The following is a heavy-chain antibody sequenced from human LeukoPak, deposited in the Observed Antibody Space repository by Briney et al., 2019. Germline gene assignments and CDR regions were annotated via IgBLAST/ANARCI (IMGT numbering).Heavy chain of an antibody. CDR3: ASRLR. Sequence: SETLSLTCAVYGESFSTYYWSWIRQPPGKGLEWIGEINHSGRTNYNPSLKSRATVSVDTSKNQFSLRLSSVTAADTAVYYCASRLRWGQGTLVTVSS. CDR1: GESFSTYY. CDR2: INHSGRT. V-gene: IGHV4-34*01. J-gene: IGHJ4*02.